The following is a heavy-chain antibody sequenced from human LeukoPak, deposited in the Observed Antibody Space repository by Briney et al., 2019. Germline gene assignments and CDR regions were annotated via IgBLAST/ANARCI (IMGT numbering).Heavy chain of an antibody. CDR3: ARDNYGSGSYYTYFDY. V-gene: IGHV3-7*01. J-gene: IGHJ4*02. Sequence: PGGSLRLSCAASGFTFSSYWMTWVRQAPGKGLEWVANIMQDGSEKNYVDSVKGRFTISRDNAKNSLYLQMNSLRAEDTAVLYCARDNYGSGSYYTYFDYWGQGTLVTVSS. CDR2: IMQDGSEK. D-gene: IGHD3-10*01. CDR1: GFTFSSYW.